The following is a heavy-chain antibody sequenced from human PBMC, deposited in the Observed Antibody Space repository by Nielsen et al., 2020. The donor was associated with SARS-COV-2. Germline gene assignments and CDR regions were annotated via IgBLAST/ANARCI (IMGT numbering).Heavy chain of an antibody. CDR2: IYYSGST. V-gene: IGHV4-39*01. D-gene: IGHD2-2*01. CDR3: ARHPAVRTNPKNWFDP. Sequence: WIRQPPGKGLEWIGSIYYSGSTYYNPSLKSRVTISVDTSKNQFSLKLSSVTAADTAVYYCARHPAVRTNPKNWFDPWGQGTLVTVSS. J-gene: IGHJ5*02.